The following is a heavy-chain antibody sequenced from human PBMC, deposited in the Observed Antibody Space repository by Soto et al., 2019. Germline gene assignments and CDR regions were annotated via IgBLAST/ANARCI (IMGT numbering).Heavy chain of an antibody. J-gene: IGHJ3*02. Sequence: ASVKVSCKASGYTFTSYDINWVRQATGQGLEWMGWMNAYNGNTNYAQKLQGRVTMTTNTSTSTAYMELRSLRSDDTAVYYCARGDYYDILTGYFRRPRDAFDIWGQGTMVTVSS. CDR2: MNAYNGNT. V-gene: IGHV1-18*01. CDR1: GYTFTSYD. CDR3: ARGDYYDILTGYFRRPRDAFDI. D-gene: IGHD3-9*01.